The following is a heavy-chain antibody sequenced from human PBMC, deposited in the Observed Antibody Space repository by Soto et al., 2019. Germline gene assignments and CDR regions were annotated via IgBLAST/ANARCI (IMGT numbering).Heavy chain of an antibody. CDR1: GGSISSYY. CDR3: AGDYGGNSDWFDP. Sequence: PSETLSLTCTVSGGSISSYYWNWIRQPPGKGLEWIGYIYYSGSTNYNPSLKSRVTISVDTSKDQFSLRLRSVTAADTAVYYCAGDYGGNSDWFDPWGQGTLVTVSS. J-gene: IGHJ5*02. CDR2: IYYSGST. V-gene: IGHV4-59*01. D-gene: IGHD4-17*01.